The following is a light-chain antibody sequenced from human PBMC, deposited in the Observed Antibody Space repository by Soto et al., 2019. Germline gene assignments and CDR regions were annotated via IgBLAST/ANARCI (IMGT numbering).Light chain of an antibody. CDR3: QQYGSSPGT. V-gene: IGKV3-20*01. CDR2: GAS. Sequence: ELVLTQSPGTLSLSPGARATLSCRASQSVSSSYLAWYQQKHGQAPRLLIYGASSRATGIPDRFSVSVSGTDFTITISRLEPEDGEVYDGQQYGSSPGTFGQGTKVDIK. CDR1: QSVSSSY. J-gene: IGKJ1*01.